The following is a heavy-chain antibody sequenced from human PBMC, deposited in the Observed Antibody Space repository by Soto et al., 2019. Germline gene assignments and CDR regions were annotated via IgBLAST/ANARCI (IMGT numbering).Heavy chain of an antibody. Sequence: QINLKESGPTLVKPTQTLTLTCTFSGFSLSTSGVGVGWIRQPPGKALEWLALIYWDDDKRYNPSLKSRLTITKDTTKNHLVLTMTNMDPLDTGTYSCAHRGTGVGAWDFDLCGRGTLVTVSA. CDR1: GFSLSTSGVG. D-gene: IGHD3-10*01. V-gene: IGHV2-5*02. CDR3: AHRGTGVGAWDFDL. CDR2: IYWDDDK. J-gene: IGHJ2*01.